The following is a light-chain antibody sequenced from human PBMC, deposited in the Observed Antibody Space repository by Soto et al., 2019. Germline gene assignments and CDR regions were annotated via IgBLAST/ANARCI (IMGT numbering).Light chain of an antibody. Sequence: EIVLTQSPATLSLSPGERATLSCRASQSVSSYLAWYQQKPGQAPRLLIYDASNRATGIPARFSGSGSGTDFTLPIGSLEPEGFAVYYCQQRSNWPPYTFGQGTKLEIK. CDR1: QSVSSY. J-gene: IGKJ2*01. V-gene: IGKV3-11*01. CDR3: QQRSNWPPYT. CDR2: DAS.